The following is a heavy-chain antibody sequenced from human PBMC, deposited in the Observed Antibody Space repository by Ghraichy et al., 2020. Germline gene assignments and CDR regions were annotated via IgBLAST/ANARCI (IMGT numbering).Heavy chain of an antibody. J-gene: IGHJ5*02. CDR1: GGSISSYY. V-gene: IGHV4-59*01. Sequence: SETLSLTCTVSGGSISSYYWSWIRQPPGKGLEWIGYIYYSGSTNYNPSLKSRVTISVDTSKNQFSLKLSSVTAADTAVYYCARGTIAVAGTITGPNWFDPWGQGTLVTVSS. D-gene: IGHD6-19*01. CDR2: IYYSGST. CDR3: ARGTIAVAGTITGPNWFDP.